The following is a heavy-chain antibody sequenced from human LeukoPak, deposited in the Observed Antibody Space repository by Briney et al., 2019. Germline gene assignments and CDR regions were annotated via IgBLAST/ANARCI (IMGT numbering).Heavy chain of an antibody. D-gene: IGHD2-2*01. CDR1: GGSISSYY. Sequence: PSETLSLTCTVSGGSISSYYWSWIRQPAGKGLEWIGRIYTSGSTNYNPSLKSRVTMSVDTSKNQSSLKLSSVTAADTAVYYCARDWSVIVVVPAASKIGWFDPWGQGTLVTVSS. V-gene: IGHV4-4*07. CDR3: ARDWSVIVVVPAASKIGWFDP. CDR2: IYTSGST. J-gene: IGHJ5*02.